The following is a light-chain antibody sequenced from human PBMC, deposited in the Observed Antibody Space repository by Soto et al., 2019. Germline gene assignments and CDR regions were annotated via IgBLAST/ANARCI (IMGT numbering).Light chain of an antibody. CDR1: QGVSGW. J-gene: IGKJ1*01. V-gene: IGKV1-5*01. CDR3: QQYETFSGT. Sequence: DIQMTQSPSTLSASVGDTFTVTFRSSQGVSGWLAWYQQKPGEAPKLLIYDASALPRGVPSRFSGSGSGTKFTLTIASLQPDDFATYYCQQYETFSGTFGPGTKVDIK. CDR2: DAS.